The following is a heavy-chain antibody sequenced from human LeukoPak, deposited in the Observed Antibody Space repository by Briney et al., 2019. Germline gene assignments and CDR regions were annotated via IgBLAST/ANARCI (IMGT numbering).Heavy chain of an antibody. J-gene: IGHJ4*02. CDR2: IYHSGST. Sequence: SETLSLTCAVSGGSISSGGYSWSWIRQPPGKGLEWIGYIYHSGSTYYNPSLKSRVTISVDRSKNQSSLKLSSVTAADTAVYYCARGDDRPYFDYWGQGTLVTVSS. CDR1: GGSISSGGYS. CDR3: ARGDDRPYFDY. V-gene: IGHV4-30-2*01. D-gene: IGHD1-14*01.